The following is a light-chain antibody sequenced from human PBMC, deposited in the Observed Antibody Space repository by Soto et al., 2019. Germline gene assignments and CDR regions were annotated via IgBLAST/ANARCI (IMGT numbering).Light chain of an antibody. CDR2: DND. J-gene: IGLJ2*01. CDR3: GTWEIYLSVGV. V-gene: IGLV1-51*01. CDR1: GSNIGSNS. Sequence: QSVLTQPPSVSAAPGQTVTISCSGGGSNIGSNSVSWYQQVPGTAPKLLLYDNDKRPSGIPDRFSGSKSGTSATLGITGLQTADEAEYYSGTWEIYLSVGVFGGGTKLTVL.